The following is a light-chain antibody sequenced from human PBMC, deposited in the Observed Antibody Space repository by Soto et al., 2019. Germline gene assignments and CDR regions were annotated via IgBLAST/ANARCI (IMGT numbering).Light chain of an antibody. CDR2: EAS. V-gene: IGKV1-5*01. CDR3: QQYDTYLWT. Sequence: DIQMTQSPSPLSASVGDRVTITCRASQSVGKWLAWYQQKPGKAPKVLISEASGLERGVPPRFSGSGSGTEFALTISSLQPDDFATYFCQQYDTYLWTF. CDR1: QSVGKW. J-gene: IGKJ1*01.